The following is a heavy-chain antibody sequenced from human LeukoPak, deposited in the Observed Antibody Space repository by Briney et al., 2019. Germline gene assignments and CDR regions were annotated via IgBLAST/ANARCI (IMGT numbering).Heavy chain of an antibody. Sequence: ASVKVSCKASGYTFTSYDINWVRQATGQGLEWMGWMNPNSGNTGYAQKFQGRVTMTRNTSISTAYMELSSLGSEDTAVYYCASRDSSGYPFDYWGQGTLVTVSS. CDR1: GYTFTSYD. V-gene: IGHV1-8*01. J-gene: IGHJ4*02. D-gene: IGHD3-22*01. CDR3: ASRDSSGYPFDY. CDR2: MNPNSGNT.